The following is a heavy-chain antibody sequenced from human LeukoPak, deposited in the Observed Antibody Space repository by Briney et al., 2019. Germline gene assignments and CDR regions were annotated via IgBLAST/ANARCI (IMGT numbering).Heavy chain of an antibody. D-gene: IGHD1-1*01. CDR2: VNGQGDTT. V-gene: IGHV3-23*01. Sequence: PGRSLRLSCVASGFTFSNYAMTWVRQAPGKGLEWVSVVNGQGDTTFYADSVKGRLTISRDNSRNTVYLQLNSLLAEDTAVYFCAKDLYNWNSGMDVWGQGTTVTVSS. J-gene: IGHJ6*02. CDR3: AKDLYNWNSGMDV. CDR1: GFTFSNYA.